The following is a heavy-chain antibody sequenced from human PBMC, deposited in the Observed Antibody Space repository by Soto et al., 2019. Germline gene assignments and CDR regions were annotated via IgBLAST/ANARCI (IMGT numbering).Heavy chain of an antibody. CDR2: ISGSGNNT. D-gene: IGHD3-3*02. Sequence: EVQLLESGGGLVQPGGSLRLSCAASGFPFSNYAMTWVRQAPGKGLEWVSVISGSGNNTYQADSVKGRFTISRDNSKNTLYRQMSSLRAEDSAVYFCAKVTGPFLEWLARYCFDYWGQGTLVTVSS. V-gene: IGHV3-23*01. CDR3: AKVTGPFLEWLARYCFDY. CDR1: GFPFSNYA. J-gene: IGHJ4*02.